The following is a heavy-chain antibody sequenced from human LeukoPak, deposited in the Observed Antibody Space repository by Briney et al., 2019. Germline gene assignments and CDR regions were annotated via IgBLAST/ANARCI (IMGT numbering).Heavy chain of an antibody. CDR1: GGSISSHY. V-gene: IGHV4-59*08. CDR3: VRGSKYYGTLTGPRQYHYVMDV. Sequence: PSETLSLTCTVSGGSISSHYWSWVRQPPGKGLEWIGYLQYSGSANYNPSVKSRVTISLDTSKNQVSLKLSSVTAADTAVYHCVRGSKYYGTLTGPRQYHYVMDVWGQGTTVTVSS. D-gene: IGHD3-9*01. J-gene: IGHJ6*02. CDR2: LQYSGSA.